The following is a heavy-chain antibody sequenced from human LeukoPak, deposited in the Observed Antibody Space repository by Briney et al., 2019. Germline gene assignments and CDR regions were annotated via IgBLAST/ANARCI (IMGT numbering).Heavy chain of an antibody. D-gene: IGHD2-2*01. CDR1: GFTFSSYS. J-gene: IGHJ4*02. CDR3: ARGDCSSTSCYYY. CDR2: INSSSSYI. Sequence: PGGSLSLSCAASGFTFSSYSMNWVRQAPGKGLEWVSSINSSSSYIYYADSVKGRFTISRDNAKNSLYLQMNSLRAEDTAVYYCARGDCSSTSCYYYWGQGTLVTVSS. V-gene: IGHV3-21*01.